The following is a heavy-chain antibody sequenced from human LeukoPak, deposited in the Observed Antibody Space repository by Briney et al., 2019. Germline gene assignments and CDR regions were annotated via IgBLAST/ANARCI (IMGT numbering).Heavy chain of an antibody. Sequence: ASVKVSCKASGYTFNSFSINWVRQAPGQGLEWMGWISTYNGNTNHSQKLQGRVTMTTDTSTSTAYMELRSLRSDDTAVYYYAREWKYCGATSCGYYFDYWGQGTLVTVSS. D-gene: IGHD2-2*01. V-gene: IGHV1-18*01. CDR3: AREWKYCGATSCGYYFDY. CDR2: ISTYNGNT. J-gene: IGHJ4*02. CDR1: GYTFNSFS.